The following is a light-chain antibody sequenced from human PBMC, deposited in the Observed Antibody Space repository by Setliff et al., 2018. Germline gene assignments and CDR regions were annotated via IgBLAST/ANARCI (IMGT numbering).Light chain of an antibody. V-gene: IGLV2-14*03. CDR2: DVI. Sequence: QSVLTQPASVSGSPGQSITISCTGTSRDVGGNKYVSWYQHHPGKAPKLIIYDVINRPSGISNRFSGSKSGNTASLTISGLQAEDEADYYCTSYTDITTVLGSGTKVTVL. J-gene: IGLJ1*01. CDR1: SRDVGGNKY. CDR3: TSYTDITTV.